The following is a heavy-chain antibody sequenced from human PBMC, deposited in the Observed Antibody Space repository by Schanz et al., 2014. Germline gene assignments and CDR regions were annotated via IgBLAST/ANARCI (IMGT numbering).Heavy chain of an antibody. CDR1: GFIFSNYG. V-gene: IGHV3-33*08. J-gene: IGHJ6*03. Sequence: QERLVESGGGVVQPGRSLRLSCAASGFIFSNYGIHWVRQAPGKGLEWVAVIWSDGTNEYYADSVKGRFTISGDSSKYTVYLQMNSLRADDTAVYYCAKGPYYYYYMDVWGNGTTVTVSS. CDR3: AKGPYYYYYMDV. CDR2: IWSDGTNE.